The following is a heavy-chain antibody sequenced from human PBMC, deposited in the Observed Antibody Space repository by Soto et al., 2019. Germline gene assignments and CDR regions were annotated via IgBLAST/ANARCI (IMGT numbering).Heavy chain of an antibody. V-gene: IGHV3-30-3*01. D-gene: IGHD6-19*01. CDR2: ISYDGINK. J-gene: IGHJ2*01. CDR3: AREGWESSGWQPGYFDL. CDR1: GFTFSSYA. Sequence: QVQLVESGGGVVQPGRSLRLSCAASGFTFSSYAMHWVRQAPGKGLEWVAVISYDGINKYYADSVKGRFTISRDNSKNTLYLQMSSLSAEATAVYYCAREGWESSGWQPGYFDLWGSGTLVTVS.